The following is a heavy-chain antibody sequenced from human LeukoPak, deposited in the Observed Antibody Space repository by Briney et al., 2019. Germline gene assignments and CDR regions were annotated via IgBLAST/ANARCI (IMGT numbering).Heavy chain of an antibody. J-gene: IGHJ4*02. CDR3: ARSRYGEGYFDY. D-gene: IGHD4/OR15-4a*01. Sequence: ASVKVSCKASGYTFTSYYMHWVRQAPGQGLEWMGIINPSGGSTSYAQKFQGRVTMTRDTSISTAYMELSRLRSDDTAVYYCARSRYGEGYFDYWGQGTLVTVSS. CDR2: INPSGGST. CDR1: GYTFTSYY. V-gene: IGHV1-46*01.